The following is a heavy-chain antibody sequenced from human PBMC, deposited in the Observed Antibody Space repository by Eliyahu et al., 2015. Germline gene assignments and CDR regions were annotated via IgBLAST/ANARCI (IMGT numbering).Heavy chain of an antibody. CDR1: GGSISSYY. CDR3: ARVEYDYYYGMDV. V-gene: IGHV4-59*01. D-gene: IGHD6-6*01. CDR2: IYYSGST. J-gene: IGHJ6*02. Sequence: QVQLQESGPGLVKPSETLSLTCTVSGGSISSYYWSWIRQPPGKGLEWIGYIYYSGSTNYNPSLKSRVTISVDTSKNQFSLKLSSVTAADTAVYYCARVEYDYYYGMDVWGQGTTVTVSS.